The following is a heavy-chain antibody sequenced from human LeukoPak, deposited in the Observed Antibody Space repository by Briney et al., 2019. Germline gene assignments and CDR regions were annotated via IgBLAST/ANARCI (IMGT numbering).Heavy chain of an antibody. Sequence: SETLSLTCTVSGGSISSGGYYWSWIRQPPGKGLEWIGYIYHSGSTYYNPSLKSRVTISVDRSKNQFSLKLSSVTAADTAVYYCAREKSSGWAFDIWGQGTMVTVSS. CDR1: GGSISSGGYY. J-gene: IGHJ3*02. V-gene: IGHV4-30-2*01. D-gene: IGHD6-19*01. CDR2: IYHSGST. CDR3: AREKSSGWAFDI.